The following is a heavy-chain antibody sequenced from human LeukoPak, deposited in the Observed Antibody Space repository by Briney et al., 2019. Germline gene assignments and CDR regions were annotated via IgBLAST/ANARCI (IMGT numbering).Heavy chain of an antibody. J-gene: IGHJ4*02. D-gene: IGHD6-19*01. CDR2: IYTSGST. CDR1: GGSISSYY. CDR3: ARLAVAGTVNFDY. Sequence: SETLSLTCTVSGGSISSYYWSWIRQPAGKGLEWIGRIYTSGSTNYNPSLKSRVTISVDTSKNQFSLQLSSVNAADTAGYYCARLAVAGTVNFDYWGQGTLVTVSS. V-gene: IGHV4-4*07.